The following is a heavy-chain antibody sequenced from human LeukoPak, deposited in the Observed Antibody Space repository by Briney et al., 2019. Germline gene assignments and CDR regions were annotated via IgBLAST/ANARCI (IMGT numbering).Heavy chain of an antibody. CDR3: AKDTAPDY. V-gene: IGHV3-13*01. Sequence: GGSLRLSCAASGFTFSGYDMHWVRQASGKGLEWVSGIRTAGDTYYPDSVKGRFTISRENTKNSLYLQMNSLRVGDTAVYYCAKDTAPDYWGQGTLVTVSS. J-gene: IGHJ4*02. CDR2: IRTAGDT. CDR1: GFTFSGYD.